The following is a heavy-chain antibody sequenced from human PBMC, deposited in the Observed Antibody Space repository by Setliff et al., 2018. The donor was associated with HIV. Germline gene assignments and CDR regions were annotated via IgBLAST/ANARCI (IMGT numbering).Heavy chain of an antibody. CDR3: VRSLSGNSFTYYWAFDF. D-gene: IGHD3-22*01. CDR2: ISGSGTYT. J-gene: IGHJ4*02. Sequence: GGSLRLAWAACGLTFSTHSMSWGRLRPGKGLEGVASISGSGTYTHYADSVRGRFTVSRNNATNSLWLQLDSLQVADTALYFCVRSLSGNSFTYYWAFDFWGQGAPVTVSS. V-gene: IGHV3-21*01. CDR1: GLTFSTHS.